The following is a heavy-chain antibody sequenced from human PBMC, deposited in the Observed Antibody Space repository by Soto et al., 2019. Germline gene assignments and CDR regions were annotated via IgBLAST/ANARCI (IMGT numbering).Heavy chain of an antibody. CDR2: INPSSGGT. Sequence: GASVKVSCKASGYTFTSYYIHWVRQAPGQGLEWMGIINPSSGGTSYAQKFEGRVLVTRDTSTSTVYMKLSSLRSDDTAVYYCARVSRNTGTIQDNWFDPWGQGTLVTVS. D-gene: IGHD1-7*01. V-gene: IGHV1-46*01. J-gene: IGHJ5*02. CDR3: ARVSRNTGTIQDNWFDP. CDR1: GYTFTSYY.